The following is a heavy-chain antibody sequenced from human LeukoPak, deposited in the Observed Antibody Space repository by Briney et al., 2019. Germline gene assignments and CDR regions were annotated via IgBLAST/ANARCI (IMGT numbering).Heavy chain of an antibody. CDR2: IYPGDSDT. J-gene: IGHJ4*02. Sequence: GESLKISCKGSGYSFTSYWIGWVRQMPGKGLEWMGVIYPGDSDTRYSPSFQGQVTISADKSISTAYLQWSSLKASDTAMYYCARRYYDILTGYLYYFDYWGQGTLVTVSS. CDR1: GYSFTSYW. D-gene: IGHD3-9*01. CDR3: ARRYYDILTGYLYYFDY. V-gene: IGHV5-51*01.